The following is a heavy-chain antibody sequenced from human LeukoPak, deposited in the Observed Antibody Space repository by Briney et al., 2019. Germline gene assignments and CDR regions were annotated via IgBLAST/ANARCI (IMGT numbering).Heavy chain of an antibody. V-gene: IGHV3-23*01. J-gene: IGHJ4*02. CDR2: ISGSGGST. CDR1: GFTFSSYA. D-gene: IGHD3-3*01. CDR3: TKDLSFWDN. Sequence: GGSLRLSCVASGFTFSSYAMSWVRQAPGKGLEWVSAISGSGGSTYYADSVKGRFTISRDNSKDTLYLQMNSLRAEDTAVYYCTKDLSFWDNWGQGTLVTVSS.